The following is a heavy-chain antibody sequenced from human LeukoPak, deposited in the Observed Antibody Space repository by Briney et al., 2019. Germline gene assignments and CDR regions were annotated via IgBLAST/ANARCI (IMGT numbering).Heavy chain of an antibody. CDR1: GFTFNSHNQA. J-gene: IGHJ4*02. Sequence: PGGSLRLSCAASGFTFNSHNQAMSWVRQAPGKGLEWVSSISGSGGYTNYADSVMGRFAISRDNFKNTLYLQMNSLRAEDTAVYYCAKSWVSSGSYYGSFDYWGQGTLVTVSS. D-gene: IGHD1-26*01. CDR2: ISGSGGYT. CDR3: AKSWVSSGSYYGSFDY. V-gene: IGHV3-23*01.